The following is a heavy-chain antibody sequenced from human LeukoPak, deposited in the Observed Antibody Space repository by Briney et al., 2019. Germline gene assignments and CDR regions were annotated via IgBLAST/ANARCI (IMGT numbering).Heavy chain of an antibody. CDR2: ISGSGGST. CDR3: AKSVKYSSGWFHY. D-gene: IGHD6-19*01. V-gene: IGHV3-23*01. Sequence: PGGSLRLSCAASGFTFSSYGMSWVRQAPGKGLEWVSAISGSGGSTYYADSVKGRFTISRDNSKNTLYLQMNSLRAEDTAVYYCAKSVKYSSGWFHYWGQGTLLTVSS. J-gene: IGHJ4*02. CDR1: GFTFSSYG.